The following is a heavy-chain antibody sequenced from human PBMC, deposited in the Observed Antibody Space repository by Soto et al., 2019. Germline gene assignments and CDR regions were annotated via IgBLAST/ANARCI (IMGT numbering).Heavy chain of an antibody. Sequence: QVQLVESGGGVVQPGRSLRLSCEASGFIFSTYGMHWVRQAPGKGLEWVAVIWYDGSNKYYADSVKGRFTISRANSKNTLYLQMNSLRAEDTAVYYWARAVGPFDYWGQGTLVTVSS. D-gene: IGHD1-26*01. CDR1: GFIFSTYG. V-gene: IGHV3-33*01. J-gene: IGHJ4*02. CDR3: ARAVGPFDY. CDR2: IWYDGSNK.